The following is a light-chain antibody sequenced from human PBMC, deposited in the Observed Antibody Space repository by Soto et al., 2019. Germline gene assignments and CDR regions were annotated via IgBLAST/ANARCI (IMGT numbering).Light chain of an antibody. J-gene: IGKJ5*01. Sequence: EIVLTQSLATLSSTPRERATLSCRASQTVSNKLAWYQHKPGQAPRLLIYDTSNRATGIPARFSGSGSGTDFTLTISSLEPEDFAVYYCQQRSIWPITFGQGTRLEI. V-gene: IGKV3-11*01. CDR2: DTS. CDR3: QQRSIWPIT. CDR1: QTVSNK.